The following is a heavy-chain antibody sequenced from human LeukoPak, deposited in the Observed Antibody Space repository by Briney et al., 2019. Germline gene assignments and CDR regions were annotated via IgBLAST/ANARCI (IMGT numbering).Heavy chain of an antibody. CDR2: IYTSGST. V-gene: IGHV4-4*07. Sequence: SETLSLTCTVSGGSISSYYWSWIRQPAGKGLEWIGRIYTSGSTNYNPSLKSRVTMSVDTSKNQFSLKLSSVTAADTAVYYCARDVTAVGDYYHSSGYYEGDYWGQGTLVTVSS. CDR3: ARDVTAVGDYYHSSGYYEGDY. D-gene: IGHD3-22*01. CDR1: GGSISSYY. J-gene: IGHJ4*02.